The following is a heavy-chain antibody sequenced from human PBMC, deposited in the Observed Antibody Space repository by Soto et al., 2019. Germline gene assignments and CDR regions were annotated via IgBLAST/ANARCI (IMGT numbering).Heavy chain of an antibody. Sequence: GGSLRLSCAASGFTCSSYWMSWVRQAPGKGLEWVANIKQDGSEKYYVDSVKGRFTISRDNAKNSLYLQMNSLRAEDTAVYYCARESGGRYHAFDILGQGTMVTVSS. CDR3: ARESGGRYHAFDI. D-gene: IGHD1-26*01. V-gene: IGHV3-7*01. J-gene: IGHJ3*02. CDR2: IKQDGSEK. CDR1: GFTCSSYW.